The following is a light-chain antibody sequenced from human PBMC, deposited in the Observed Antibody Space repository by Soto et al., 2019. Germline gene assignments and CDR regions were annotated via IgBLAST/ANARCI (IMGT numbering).Light chain of an antibody. CDR3: QSSDSSLSGDV. CDR2: GNS. V-gene: IGLV1-40*01. J-gene: IGLJ1*01. Sequence: QSVLTQPPSVSGAPGQRVTISCTGSSSNIGAGYDVHWYQQLPGAAPKLLIYGNSNRPSGVPDRFSGSKSGTSASLAITGLQAEDEADYYCQSSDSSLSGDVFGTATKVTVL. CDR1: SSNIGAGYD.